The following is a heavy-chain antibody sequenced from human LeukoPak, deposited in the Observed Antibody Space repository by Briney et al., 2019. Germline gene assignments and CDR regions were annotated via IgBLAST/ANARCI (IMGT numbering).Heavy chain of an antibody. CDR2: IYTSGST. CDR1: GGSISSYY. Sequence: PSETLSLTCTVSGGSISSYYWSWIRQPPGKGLEWIGYIYTSGSTNYNPSLKSRVTISVDTSKNQFSLKLSSVTAADTAVYYRATEWSVDAFDIWGQGTMVTVSS. CDR3: ATEWSVDAFDI. D-gene: IGHD3-3*01. J-gene: IGHJ3*02. V-gene: IGHV4-4*09.